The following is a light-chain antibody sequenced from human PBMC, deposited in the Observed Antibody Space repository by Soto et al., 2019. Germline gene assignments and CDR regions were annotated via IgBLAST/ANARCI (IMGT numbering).Light chain of an antibody. CDR1: QSLLHSDGNTY. CDR3: LQGTYWPT. Sequence: DIVLTQSPVSLPVTLGQPASISCRSSQSLLHSDGNTYLTWFQQRPGQSPRRLFHKVSNRDSGVPDRFSGSGSGTDFTLKISRVEAEDVAIYFCLQGTYWPTFGQGTRLEIK. V-gene: IGKV2-30*02. J-gene: IGKJ5*01. CDR2: KVS.